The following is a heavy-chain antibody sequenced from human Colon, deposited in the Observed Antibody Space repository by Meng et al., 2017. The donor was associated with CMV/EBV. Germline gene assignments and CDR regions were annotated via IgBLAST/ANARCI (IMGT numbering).Heavy chain of an antibody. CDR1: GFTFSSYS. J-gene: IGHJ6*02. CDR3: ARDKVVVVPAPLFGMDV. Sequence: GESLKISCAASGFTFSSYSMNWVRQAPGKGLEWVSSISSSSSYIYYADSVKGRFTISRDNAENSMYLQMNSLRAEDTAVYYCARDKVVVVPAPLFGMDVWGQGTTVTVSS. V-gene: IGHV3-21*01. CDR2: ISSSSSYI. D-gene: IGHD2-2*01.